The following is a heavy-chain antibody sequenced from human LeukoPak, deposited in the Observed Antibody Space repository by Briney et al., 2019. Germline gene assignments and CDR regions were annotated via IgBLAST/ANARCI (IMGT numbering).Heavy chain of an antibody. Sequence: GASVKVSCKASGYTFTSYGISWVRQAPGQGLEWMGWINPNSGGTNYAQKFQGRVTMTRDTSISTAYMELSRLRSDDTAVYYCARDLADIVVVVAASRGYYYYGMDVWGQGTTVTVSS. CDR3: ARDLADIVVVVAASRGYYYYGMDV. CDR1: GYTFTSYG. J-gene: IGHJ6*02. CDR2: INPNSGGT. V-gene: IGHV1-2*02. D-gene: IGHD2-15*01.